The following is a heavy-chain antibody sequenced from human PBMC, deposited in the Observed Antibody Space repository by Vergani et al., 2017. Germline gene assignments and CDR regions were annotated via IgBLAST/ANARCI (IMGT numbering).Heavy chain of an antibody. CDR2: ISSSGSTI. D-gene: IGHD1-26*01. CDR3: ARARGIVGATIFDY. J-gene: IGHJ4*02. CDR1: GFTFSSYA. V-gene: IGHV3-48*04. Sequence: EVQLLESGGGLVQPGGSLRLSCAASGFTFSSYAMSWIRQAPGKGLEWVSYISSSGSTIYYADSVKGRFTISRDNAKNSLYLQMNSLRAEDTAVYYCARARGIVGATIFDYWGQGTLVTVSS.